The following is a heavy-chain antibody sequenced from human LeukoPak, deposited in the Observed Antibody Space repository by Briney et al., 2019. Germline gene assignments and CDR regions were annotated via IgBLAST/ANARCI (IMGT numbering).Heavy chain of an antibody. CDR3: ARVGRPRPRVVPAGMDV. J-gene: IGHJ6*02. CDR2: IIPIFGTA. D-gene: IGHD2-2*01. CDR1: GGTFSSYA. V-gene: IGHV1-69*13. Sequence: SVKVSCKASGGTFSSYAISWVRQAPGQGLEWMGGIIPIFGTANYAQKFQGRVTITADESTSTAYMKLSSLRSEDTAVYYCARVGRPRPRVVPAGMDVWGQGTTVTVSS.